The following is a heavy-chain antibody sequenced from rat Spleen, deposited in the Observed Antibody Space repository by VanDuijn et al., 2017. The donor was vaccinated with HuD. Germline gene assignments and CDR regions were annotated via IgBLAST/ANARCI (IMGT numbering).Heavy chain of an antibody. V-gene: IGHV2-15*01. CDR3: SRGFMRFAY. CDR1: GFSLISYA. CDR2: IWGDGST. J-gene: IGHJ3*01. Sequence: QVQLKESGPGLVQSSQTLSLSCTVSGFSLISYAVNWVRQPPGKGLEWMGGIWGDGSTDYNSVLKSRLSISRDTSKSQVFLKMNSLQTEDTAVYFCSRGFMRFAYWGQGTLVTVSS. D-gene: IGHD1-7*01.